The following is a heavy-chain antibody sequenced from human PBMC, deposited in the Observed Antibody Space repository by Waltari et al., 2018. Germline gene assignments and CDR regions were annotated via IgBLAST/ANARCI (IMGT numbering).Heavy chain of an antibody. CDR2: VNPETGHE. CDR1: GYVFTNYY. Sequence: QVLLVQSGAEVKKPGASVKVSCKASGYVFTNYYLHWVRQAPGQGPEWMGWVNPETGHENYALNYRGRATMTLDTSINTAFLDLSGLKSDDTAVYYCARDRTTMAARPGDYWGQGTLVTVSS. CDR3: ARDRTTMAARPGDY. J-gene: IGHJ4*02. V-gene: IGHV1-2*02. D-gene: IGHD6-6*01.